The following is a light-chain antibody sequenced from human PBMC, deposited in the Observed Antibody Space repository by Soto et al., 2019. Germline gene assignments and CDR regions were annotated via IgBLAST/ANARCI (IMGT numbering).Light chain of an antibody. CDR3: GTWDSSLSSVV. Sequence: QSVLTQPPSVSAAPGQKVTISCSGSSSNIENNYVSWYQQLPGTAPKLLIYDTHKRPSRIPDRFSGSRSGTSATLGITGLQSGDEADYYCGTWDSSLSSVVFSGGTQLTVL. CDR2: DTH. V-gene: IGLV1-51*01. CDR1: SSNIENNY. J-gene: IGLJ2*01.